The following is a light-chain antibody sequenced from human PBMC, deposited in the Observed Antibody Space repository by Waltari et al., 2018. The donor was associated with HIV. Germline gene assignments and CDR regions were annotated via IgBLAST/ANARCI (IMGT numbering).Light chain of an antibody. Sequence: QSALTQPASVSGSPRQSITISCTGTSRDGGGYNYVSWYQQHPGKAPKLMIYDVSNRPSGLSDRFSGSKSGNTASLTISGLQAEDEADYYCSSYTSSSTPYVFGTGTKVTVL. CDR1: SRDGGGYNY. CDR3: SSYTSSSTPYV. J-gene: IGLJ1*01. CDR2: DVS. V-gene: IGLV2-14*03.